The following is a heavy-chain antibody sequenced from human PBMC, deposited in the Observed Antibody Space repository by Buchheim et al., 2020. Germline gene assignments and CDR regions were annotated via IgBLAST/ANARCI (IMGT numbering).Heavy chain of an antibody. D-gene: IGHD6-6*01. CDR3: ARTIAARSFDY. V-gene: IGHV3-48*04. Sequence: EVQLVESGGGLVQPGGSLRLSCAASGFTFSSYSMNWVRQAPGKGLEWVSYISSSSSTIYSADSVKGRFTFSRDNAKNSLYLQMNSLRAEDTAVYYCARTIAARSFDYWGQGTL. J-gene: IGHJ4*02. CDR1: GFTFSSYS. CDR2: ISSSSSTI.